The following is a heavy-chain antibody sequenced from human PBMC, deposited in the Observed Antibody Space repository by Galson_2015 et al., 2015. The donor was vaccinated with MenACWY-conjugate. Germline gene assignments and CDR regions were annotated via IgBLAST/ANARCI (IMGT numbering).Heavy chain of an antibody. CDR3: AREVVRGCSSTSCYENYYYYGMDV. CDR2: INPNSGGT. J-gene: IGHJ6*02. D-gene: IGHD2-2*01. CDR1: GYTFTGYY. V-gene: IGHV1-2*02. Sequence: SVKVSCKASGYTFTGYYMHWVRQAPGQGLEWMGWINPNSGGTNYAQKFQGRVTMTRDTSISTAYMELSRLRSDDTAVYYCAREVVRGCSSTSCYENYYYYGMDVWGQGTTVTVSS.